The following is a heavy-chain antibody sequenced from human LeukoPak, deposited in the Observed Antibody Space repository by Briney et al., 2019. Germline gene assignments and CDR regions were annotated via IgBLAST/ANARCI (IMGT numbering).Heavy chain of an antibody. J-gene: IGHJ4*02. D-gene: IGHD3-16*02. V-gene: IGHV1-69*04. CDR1: GGTFSSYA. Sequence: SVKVSCKASGGTFSSYAISWVRQAPGQGLEWMGRIIPILGIANYAQKFQGRVTITADKSTSTAYMELSSLRSEDTAVYYCASMITFGGVIVTPEYYFVYWGQGTLVTVSS. CDR2: IIPILGIA. CDR3: ASMITFGGVIVTPEYYFVY.